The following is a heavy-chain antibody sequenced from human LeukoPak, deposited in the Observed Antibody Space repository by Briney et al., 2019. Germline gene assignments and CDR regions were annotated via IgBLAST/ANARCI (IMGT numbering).Heavy chain of an antibody. J-gene: IGHJ6*03. Sequence: SVKVSCTASGSTFSSYAISRVRQGQGQGQGRMGRIILSFGTANDAQKFQGRVTRTTDAATSTAYMELSRLRSEDTAVYYCAGGSDFWSGYYGLGYYYYMDVWGKGTTVTVSS. CDR1: GSTFSSYA. V-gene: IGHV1-69*05. CDR2: IILSFGTA. D-gene: IGHD3-3*01. CDR3: AGGSDFWSGYYGLGYYYYMDV.